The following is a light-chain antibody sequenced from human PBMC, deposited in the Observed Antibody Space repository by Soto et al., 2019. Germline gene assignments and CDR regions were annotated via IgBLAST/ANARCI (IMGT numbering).Light chain of an antibody. V-gene: IGKV1-33*01. J-gene: IGKJ4*01. CDR1: QDINNY. CDR2: DAS. CDR3: QQYDKLPIT. Sequence: DIQMTQSPSSLSASVGDRVTITCQANQDINNYLNWYQQKPGKAPKLLIYDASNLETGVPSRISGSGSGTDFTFTISSLQPEDIATYYCQQYDKLPITFGGGTMVDIK.